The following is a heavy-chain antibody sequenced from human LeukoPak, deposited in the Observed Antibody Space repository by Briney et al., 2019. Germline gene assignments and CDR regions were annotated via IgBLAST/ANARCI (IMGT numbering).Heavy chain of an antibody. D-gene: IGHD6-13*01. J-gene: IGHJ5*02. V-gene: IGHV4-59*01. CDR1: GGSISSYY. CDR3: ARGGTAAGFPYP. Sequence: SETLFLTCTVSGGSISSYYWSWIRQPPGKGLEWIGYIYYSGSTNYNPSLKSRVTISVDTSKNQSSLKLSSVTAADTAVYYYARGGTAAGFPYPSGQGTLVTVSS. CDR2: IYYSGST.